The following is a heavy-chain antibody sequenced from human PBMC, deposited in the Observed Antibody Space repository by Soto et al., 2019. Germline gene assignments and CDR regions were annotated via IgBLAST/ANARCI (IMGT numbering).Heavy chain of an antibody. V-gene: IGHV3-21*01. CDR1: GFTFSSYS. J-gene: IGHJ3*02. CDR2: ISSSSSYI. CDR3: AREAFPFSAFDI. Sequence: GGSLRLSCAASGFTFSSYSMNWVRQAPGKGLEWVSSISSSSSYIYYADSVKGRFTISRDNAKNSLYLQMNSLRAEDTAVYYCAREAFPFSAFDIWGQGTMVTVSS.